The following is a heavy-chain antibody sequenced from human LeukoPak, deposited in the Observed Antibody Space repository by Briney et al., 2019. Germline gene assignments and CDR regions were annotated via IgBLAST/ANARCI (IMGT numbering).Heavy chain of an antibody. CDR3: TRGGSTYLDY. J-gene: IGHJ4*02. CDR2: IYSDGSNT. V-gene: IGHV3-74*01. CDR1: GFTFSSYG. Sequence: GGSLRLSCAASGFTFSSYGMHWVRQAPGKGLVWVSRIYSDGSNTNYADSVTGRFTISRDNAKNTLYLQMNSLRAEDTAVYYCTRGGSTYLDYWGQGTLVTVSS. D-gene: IGHD3-16*01.